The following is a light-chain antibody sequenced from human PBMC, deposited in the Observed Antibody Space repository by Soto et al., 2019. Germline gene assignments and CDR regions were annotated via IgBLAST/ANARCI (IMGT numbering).Light chain of an antibody. CDR1: QSVGSN. CDR2: GAS. Sequence: EIVLTQSPATLSSFPGDRVTLSCRASQSVGSNLAWYQQKPGQAPRLLIYGASSRATGIPDRFSGSGSGTDFTLTISRLEPEDFAVYYCQQYGSSPLTFGGGTKVDIK. J-gene: IGKJ4*01. CDR3: QQYGSSPLT. V-gene: IGKV3-20*01.